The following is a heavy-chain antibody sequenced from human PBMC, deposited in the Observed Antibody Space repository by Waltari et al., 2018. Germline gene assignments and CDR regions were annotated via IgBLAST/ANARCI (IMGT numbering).Heavy chain of an antibody. J-gene: IGHJ4*02. CDR3: AKDWRRRLDYLDWLLFALDQ. Sequence: ELQVLEAGGGFVQAGGAPSHPPYGPGLTLSHYDLWCVPRAPGKGLEWVAAIRGSADGTYEAESVKGRFTISRDNAKNTLYLQMNSLRVEDTAVYYCAKDWRRRLDYLDWLLFALDQWGQGTLVTVSS. CDR2: IRGSADGT. D-gene: IGHD3-9*01. V-gene: IGHV3-23*01. CDR1: GLTLSHYD.